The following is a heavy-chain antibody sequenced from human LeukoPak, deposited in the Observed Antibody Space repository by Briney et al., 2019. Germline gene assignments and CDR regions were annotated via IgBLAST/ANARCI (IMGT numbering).Heavy chain of an antibody. CDR2: MNPNSGNT. CDR1: GYTFTSYD. CDR3: ARGDPAAGIIQFDP. J-gene: IGHJ5*02. D-gene: IGHD6-13*01. V-gene: IGHV1-8*01. Sequence: ASVKVSCKASGYTFTSYDTNWVRQATGQGLEWMGWMNPNSGNTGYAQKFQGRVTMTRNTSLSTAYMELSSLRSEDTAVYYCARGDPAAGIIQFDPWGQGTLVTVSS.